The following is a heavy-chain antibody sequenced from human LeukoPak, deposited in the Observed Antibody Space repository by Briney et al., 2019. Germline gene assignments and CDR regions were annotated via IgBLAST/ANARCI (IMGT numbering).Heavy chain of an antibody. CDR1: GFTFSSYS. V-gene: IGHV3-21*01. J-gene: IGHJ6*03. CDR2: ISSSSSYI. CDR3: AKDKGVFHYMDV. Sequence: GSLRLSCAASGFTFSSYSMNWVRQAPGKGLEWVSSISSSSSYIYYADSVKGRFTISRDNSKNTLYLQMNSLRAEDTAVYYCAKDKGVFHYMDVWGKGTTVTISS. D-gene: IGHD3-16*01.